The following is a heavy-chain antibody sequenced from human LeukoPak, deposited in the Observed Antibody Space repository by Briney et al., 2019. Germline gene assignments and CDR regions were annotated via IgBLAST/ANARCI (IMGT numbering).Heavy chain of an antibody. J-gene: IGHJ5*02. D-gene: IGHD3-3*01. Sequence: SVKVSCKASGGTFSSYAISWVRQAPGQGLEWMGGIIPIFGTANYAQKFQGRVTITADESTSTAYMELSSLRSEDTAVYYCARVGYDFWSGYSTDPWGQGTLVTVSS. V-gene: IGHV1-69*13. CDR2: IIPIFGTA. CDR3: ARVGYDFWSGYSTDP. CDR1: GGTFSSYA.